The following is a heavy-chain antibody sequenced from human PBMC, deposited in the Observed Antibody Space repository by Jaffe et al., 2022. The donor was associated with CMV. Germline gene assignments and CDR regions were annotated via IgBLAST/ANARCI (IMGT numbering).Heavy chain of an antibody. J-gene: IGHJ6*02. D-gene: IGHD1-7*01. CDR1: GGSISSGGYY. Sequence: QVQLQESGPGLVKPSQTLSLTCTVSGGSISSGGYYWSWIRQHPGKGLEWIGYIYYSGSTYYNPSLKSRVTISVDTSKNQFSLKLSSVTAADTAVYYCARDVFPGRTSYYYGMDVWGQGTTVTVSS. CDR2: IYYSGST. CDR3: ARDVFPGRTSYYYGMDV. V-gene: IGHV4-31*03.